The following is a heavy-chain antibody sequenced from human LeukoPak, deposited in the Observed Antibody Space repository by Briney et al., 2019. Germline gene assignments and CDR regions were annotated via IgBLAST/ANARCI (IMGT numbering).Heavy chain of an antibody. CDR3: ARPARGYSYGFDY. Sequence: ASGKLSCKSAGYTFTGYYMHWVREAPGQGLEWMGWINLNHGGETYAQKFQGRVTMTRDTTTSTAYMELSRLRSDDTAVYYCARPARGYSYGFDYWGQGTLVTVSS. V-gene: IGHV1-2*02. J-gene: IGHJ4*02. CDR2: INLNHGGE. D-gene: IGHD5-18*01. CDR1: GYTFTGYY.